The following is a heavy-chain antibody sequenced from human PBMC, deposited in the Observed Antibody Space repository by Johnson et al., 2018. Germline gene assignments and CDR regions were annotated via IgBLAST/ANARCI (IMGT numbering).Heavy chain of an antibody. V-gene: IGHV3-30*04. D-gene: IGHD6-13*01. CDR2: ISYDGSKK. CDR1: GFTFSSYA. J-gene: IGHJ6*02. CDR3: AKEEGYGSSGSPPFFYYYYGMDV. Sequence: VQLLESGGGLVQPGGSLRLSCAASGFTFSSYAMHWVRQAPGKGLEWVAVISYDGSKKYYADSVKGRFTISRDNAKNSLCLQMNSLRAEDTAVYYCAKEEGYGSSGSPPFFYYYYGMDVWGQGTTVTVSS.